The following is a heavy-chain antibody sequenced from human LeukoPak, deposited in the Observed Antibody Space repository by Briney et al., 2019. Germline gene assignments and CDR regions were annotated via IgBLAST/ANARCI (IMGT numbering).Heavy chain of an antibody. V-gene: IGHV4-34*01. Sequence: SETLSLTCAVYGGSFSAYYWSWIRQPPGKGLEWIGETNHSGSTNYNPSLKSRVTISIDTSMNQFSLNLSSVTAADTAVYYCARWSGVPNWFDPWGQGTLVTVSS. D-gene: IGHD3-3*01. CDR3: ARWSGVPNWFDP. CDR1: GGSFSAYY. CDR2: TNHSGST. J-gene: IGHJ5*02.